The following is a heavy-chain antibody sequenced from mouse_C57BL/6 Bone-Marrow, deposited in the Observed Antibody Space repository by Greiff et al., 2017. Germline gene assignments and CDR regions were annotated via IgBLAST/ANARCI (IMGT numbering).Heavy chain of an antibody. J-gene: IGHJ3*01. CDR1: GFTFSDYG. Sequence: EVQLQQSGGGLVKPGGSLKLSCAASGFTFSDYGMHWVRQAPEKGLEWVAYISSGSSTIYYADPVKGRFIISRDNAKNTQYLQMTSLRTEDTAMYYCARHDGFSWFAYWGQGTLVTVSA. V-gene: IGHV5-17*01. D-gene: IGHD2-3*01. CDR3: ARHDGFSWFAY. CDR2: ISSGSSTI.